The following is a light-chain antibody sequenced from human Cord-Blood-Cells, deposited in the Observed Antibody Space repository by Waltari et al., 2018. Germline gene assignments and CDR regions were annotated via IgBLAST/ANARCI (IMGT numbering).Light chain of an antibody. CDR3: AAWDDSLNGYV. CDR1: SSNLVSNT. J-gene: IGLJ1*01. CDR2: SNN. V-gene: IGLV1-44*01. Sequence: QSVLTQPPSASGTPRQRVTTSCSGCSSNLVSNTGNWYRQLPGTAPNLLIYSNNQRPSGVPDRFSGSKSGTSASLAISGLQSEDEADYYCAAWDDSLNGYVFGTGTKVTVL.